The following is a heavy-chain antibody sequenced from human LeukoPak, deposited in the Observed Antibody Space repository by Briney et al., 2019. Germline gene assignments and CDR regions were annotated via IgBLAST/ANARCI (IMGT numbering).Heavy chain of an antibody. D-gene: IGHD2-21*02. J-gene: IGHJ3*02. CDR3: ARGPYCGGDCSSSDSFDI. V-gene: IGHV1-18*01. CDR2: ISGYNGDT. CDR1: GYTFINYG. Sequence: ASVKVSCKASGYTFINYGVSWVRQAPGQGLEWMGWISGYNGDTNYAQNIQGRVTMTTDTSTSTGYLELRSLRSDDTAVYFCARGPYCGGDCSSSDSFDIWGQGTKVTVSS.